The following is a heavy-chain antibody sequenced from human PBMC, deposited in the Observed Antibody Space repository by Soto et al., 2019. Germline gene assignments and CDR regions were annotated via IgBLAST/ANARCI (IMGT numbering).Heavy chain of an antibody. V-gene: IGHV3-23*01. CDR2: ISVSGGST. D-gene: IGHD3-22*01. CDR3: AKSEAYYYDTSGFYYHTPYFDY. CDR1: GFIFSGYA. Sequence: AGGSLRLSCGASGFIFSGYAMSWVRQAPGKGLEWVSGISVSGGSTYYADSVKGRLTISRDNSKNTLYLQMNSLRAEDTAVYYCAKSEAYYYDTSGFYYHTPYFDYWGQGTLVTVSS. J-gene: IGHJ4*02.